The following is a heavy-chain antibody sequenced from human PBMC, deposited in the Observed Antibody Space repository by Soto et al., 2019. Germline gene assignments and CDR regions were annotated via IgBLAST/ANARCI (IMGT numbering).Heavy chain of an antibody. CDR2: ISEDGSNE. Sequence: QVLLVESGGGVVHPGRSLRLSCAASGFIFSNYDMHWVRQAPGKGLEWVAFISEDGSNEYHADSVKGRFTISRDNSKNTLYLQMTSLRTDDTAVYYCAVVSSPDYWGQGTLVTVSS. V-gene: IGHV3-30*03. CDR3: AVVSSPDY. J-gene: IGHJ4*02. CDR1: GFIFSNYD. D-gene: IGHD2-21*01.